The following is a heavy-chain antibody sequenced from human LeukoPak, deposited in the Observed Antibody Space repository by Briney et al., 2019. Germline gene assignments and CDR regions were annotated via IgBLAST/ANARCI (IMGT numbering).Heavy chain of an antibody. CDR1: GYSFTSYW. CDR2: IYPGDSDT. CDR3: ARSPYDHVWGSYRDPSVYFDY. J-gene: IGHJ4*02. D-gene: IGHD3-16*02. V-gene: IGHV5-51*01. Sequence: GESLKISCKGSGYSFTSYWIGWVRQMPGKGLEWMGIIYPGDSDTRYSPSFQGQVTISADKSISTAYLQWSSLKASDTAMYYCARSPYDHVWGSYRDPSVYFDYWGQGTLVTVSS.